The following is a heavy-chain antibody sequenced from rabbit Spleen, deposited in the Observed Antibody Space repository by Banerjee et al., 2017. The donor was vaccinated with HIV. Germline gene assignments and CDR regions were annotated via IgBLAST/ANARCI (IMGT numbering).Heavy chain of an antibody. CDR1: GFSFSNKVV. D-gene: IGHD8-1*01. V-gene: IGHV1S40*01. Sequence: QSLEESGGGLVQPEGSLTLTCTASGFSFSNKVVMCWVRQAPGKGLEWIACIYTNSGNTWYASWVNGRFTISKTSSTTVTLQMTSPTAADTATYFCARDTGTSFSSYGMDLWGPGTLVTVS. CDR2: IYTNSGNT. J-gene: IGHJ6*01. CDR3: ARDTGTSFSSYGMDL.